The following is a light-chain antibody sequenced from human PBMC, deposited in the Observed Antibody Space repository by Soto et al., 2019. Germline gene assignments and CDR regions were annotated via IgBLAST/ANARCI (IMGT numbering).Light chain of an antibody. CDR1: QGISSY. V-gene: IGKV1-9*01. J-gene: IGKJ5*01. Sequence: DIQLTQSPSFLSASVGDRVTITCRASQGISSYLAWYQQKPGKAPKFLIYAASTLRGGVASRFSGSESGKEITLTISSLQPEDFATYYCQGLNDYPITFGQGTRLEIK. CDR2: AAS. CDR3: QGLNDYPIT.